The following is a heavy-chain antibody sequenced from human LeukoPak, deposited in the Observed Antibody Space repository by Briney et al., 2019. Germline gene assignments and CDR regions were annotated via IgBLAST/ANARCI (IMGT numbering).Heavy chain of an antibody. CDR1: GDSISRYY. CDR2: IYNGGII. Sequence: SETLSLTCTVSGDSISRYYWSWIRQPAGKGLEWIGRIYNGGIITYNPSLKSRVTILLDTFKKQFSLKLSSMTAADTAVYYCARGGYIFGSWGQGTLVTVTS. CDR3: ARGGYIFGS. J-gene: IGHJ4*02. V-gene: IGHV4-4*07. D-gene: IGHD5-18*01.